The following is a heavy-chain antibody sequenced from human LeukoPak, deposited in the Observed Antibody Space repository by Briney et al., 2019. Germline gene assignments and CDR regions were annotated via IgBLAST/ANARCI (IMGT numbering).Heavy chain of an antibody. Sequence: GGSLRLSCAASGFTFSYYGMHWVRQAPGKGLEWVSSISSSSSYIYYADSVKGRFTISRDNAKNSLYLQMNSLRAEDTAVYYCARGHGVVSASDDAFDIWGQGTMVTVSS. CDR3: ARGHGVVSASDDAFDI. CDR2: ISSSSSYI. CDR1: GFTFSYYG. D-gene: IGHD2-2*01. J-gene: IGHJ3*02. V-gene: IGHV3-21*01.